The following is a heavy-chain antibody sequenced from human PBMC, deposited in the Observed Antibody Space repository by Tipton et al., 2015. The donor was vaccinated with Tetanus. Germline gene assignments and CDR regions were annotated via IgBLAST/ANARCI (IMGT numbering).Heavy chain of an antibody. J-gene: IGHJ4*02. CDR3: ANCGSACAF. D-gene: IGHD6-19*01. CDR2: IHHSGST. CDR1: GFTFSSYE. V-gene: IGHV4-34*08. Sequence: LRLSCAASGFTFSSYEMNWVRQAPGKGLEWIGEIHHSGSTNYNPSLKSRVTISVDKSKNQFSLKLTSVTAADTAVYYCANCGSACAFWGQGTLVTVSS.